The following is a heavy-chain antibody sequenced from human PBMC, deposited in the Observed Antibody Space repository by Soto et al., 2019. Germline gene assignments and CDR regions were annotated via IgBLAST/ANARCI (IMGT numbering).Heavy chain of an antibody. V-gene: IGHV1-18*04. Sequence: SVKVSCKASGYTFTSYGFSWVRQAPGQGLEWMGWISGYNGNTRYAQNFQGRVTMTTDTFSTTAYMELRSLRSDDTAVYYCERDLYVEIHPPVDRQYGMDVWGQGTTVTVSS. CDR3: ERDLYVEIHPPVDRQYGMDV. J-gene: IGHJ6*02. CDR2: ISGYNGNT. D-gene: IGHD2-15*01. CDR1: GYTFTSYG.